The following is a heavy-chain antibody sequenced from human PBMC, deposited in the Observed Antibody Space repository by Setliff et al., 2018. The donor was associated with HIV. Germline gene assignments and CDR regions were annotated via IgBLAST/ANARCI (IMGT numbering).Heavy chain of an antibody. CDR1: GGSISSHY. D-gene: IGHD6-19*01. J-gene: IGHJ3*02. Sequence: SETLSLTCTVSGGSISSHYWSWIRQPAGKGLEWIGRIYTSGNTNYNPSLKSRVTITADTSTDTAYMELSSLRSEDTAVYYCAVPRGQWLVGGAFDIWGQGTMVTVSS. V-gene: IGHV4-4*07. CDR2: IYTSGNT. CDR3: AVPRGQWLVGGAFDI.